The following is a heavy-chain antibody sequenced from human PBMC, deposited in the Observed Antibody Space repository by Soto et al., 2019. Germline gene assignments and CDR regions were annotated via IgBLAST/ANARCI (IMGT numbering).Heavy chain of an antibody. Sequence: QVQLVQSGAEVKKPGASVKVSCKASGYTFTSYYIHWVRQAPGQGLEWMGIIDPSGGSTTYAQRFQGRVSMTSDTSTSTVYMELSSLRSEDTAVYYCARDPTAVRSDYWGQGTLVTVSS. CDR1: GYTFTSYY. V-gene: IGHV1-46*01. J-gene: IGHJ4*02. CDR3: ARDPTAVRSDY. CDR2: IDPSGGST. D-gene: IGHD3-10*01.